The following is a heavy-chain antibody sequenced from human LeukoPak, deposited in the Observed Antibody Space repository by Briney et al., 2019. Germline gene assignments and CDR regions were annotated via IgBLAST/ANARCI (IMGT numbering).Heavy chain of an antibody. Sequence: ASVKVSCKASGGTFSSYAISWVRQAPGQGLEWMGRIVPILAIANYAQKFQGRVTITADKSTSTAYMELSSLRSEDTAVYYCASKTSYYYDSSGYYPYWGQGTLVTVSS. CDR3: ASKTSYYYDSSGYYPY. J-gene: IGHJ4*02. CDR2: IVPILAIA. CDR1: GGTFSSYA. D-gene: IGHD3-22*01. V-gene: IGHV1-69*04.